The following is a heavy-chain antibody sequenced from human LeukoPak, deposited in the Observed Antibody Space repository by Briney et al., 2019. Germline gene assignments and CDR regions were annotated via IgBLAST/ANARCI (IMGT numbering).Heavy chain of an antibody. D-gene: IGHD6-13*01. Sequence: GGSLRLSCAASGFTFSSYSMNWVRQAPGKGLEWVSSISSSSSYIYYADSVKGRFTISRDNAKNSLYLQMNSLRAEDTAVYYCARGIATGVDFFDPWGQGTLLTVSS. CDR3: ARGIATGVDFFDP. CDR2: ISSSSSYI. V-gene: IGHV3-21*01. J-gene: IGHJ5*02. CDR1: GFTFSSYS.